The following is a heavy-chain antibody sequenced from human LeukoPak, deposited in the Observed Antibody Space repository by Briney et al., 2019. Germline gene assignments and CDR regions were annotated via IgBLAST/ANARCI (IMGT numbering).Heavy chain of an antibody. V-gene: IGHV3-23*01. CDR2: ISGSGGST. Sequence: GGSLSLSCAASGFTFSSYDMSWVRQAPGKGLEWVSLISGSGGSTYYADSVKGRFTISRDNSKNTLYLQMNSLRADDTAVYHCAKAGILQASWSGLQCFDLWGRGTLVTASS. D-gene: IGHD6-13*01. CDR1: GFTFSSYD. J-gene: IGHJ2*01. CDR3: AKAGILQASWSGLQCFDL.